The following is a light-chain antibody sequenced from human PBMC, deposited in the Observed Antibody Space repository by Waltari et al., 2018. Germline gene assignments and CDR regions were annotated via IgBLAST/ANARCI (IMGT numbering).Light chain of an antibody. CDR1: QPISSN. V-gene: IGKV3-15*01. Sequence: IVMPQSPATLSVSPGERATRSCRASQPISSNLAWYQHKPGQAPRLLISGASTRASGIPARFSGSGSGTQFTLTINSLQSEDFAVYYCQQYNIRLTFGGGTKVDIK. CDR2: GAS. CDR3: QQYNIRLT. J-gene: IGKJ4*01.